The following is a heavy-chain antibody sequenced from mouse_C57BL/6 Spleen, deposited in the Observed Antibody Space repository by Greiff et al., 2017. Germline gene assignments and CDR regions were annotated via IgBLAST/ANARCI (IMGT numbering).Heavy chain of an antibody. J-gene: IGHJ1*03. D-gene: IGHD4-1*01. CDR2: IRNKANGYTS. Sequence: DVKLVESGGGLVQPGGSLSLSCAASGFTFTDYYMSWVRQPPGKALEWLGFIRNKANGYTSEYSASVKGRFTISRDNSQSILYLQMNALRAEDSDTYYCARYIDWDEGWYFEVWGTGTTVTVSS. CDR3: ARYIDWDEGWYFEV. V-gene: IGHV7-3*01. CDR1: GFTFTDYY.